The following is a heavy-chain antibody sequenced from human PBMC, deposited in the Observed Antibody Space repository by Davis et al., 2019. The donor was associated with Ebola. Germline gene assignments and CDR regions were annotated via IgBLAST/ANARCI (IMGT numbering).Heavy chain of an antibody. CDR1: GYTFTGYY. D-gene: IGHD6-19*01. CDR3: ARKSSRGAVAGTGPYYYMDV. J-gene: IGHJ6*03. V-gene: IGHV1-2*02. Sequence: ASVKVSCKASGYTFTGYYMHWVRQAPGQGLEWMGWINPNSGGTNYAQKFQGRVTMTRDTSISTAYMELSRLRSDDTAVYYCARKSSRGAVAGTGPYYYMDVWGKGTTVTVSS. CDR2: INPNSGGT.